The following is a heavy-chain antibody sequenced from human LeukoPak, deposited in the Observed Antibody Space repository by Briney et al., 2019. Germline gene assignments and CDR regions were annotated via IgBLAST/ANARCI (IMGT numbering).Heavy chain of an antibody. D-gene: IGHD3-16*01. Sequence: GGSLRLSCAVSGFTVTVNYMSLVRQAPGKGLEWVSIIYRSGSISYADSVKGRFIISRDSSTNTVSLQMTRLRAEDTAVYYCAADFYTSYHLGYWGQGTLVTVSS. CDR3: AADFYTSYHLGY. CDR2: IYRSGSI. J-gene: IGHJ4*02. CDR1: GFTVTVNY. V-gene: IGHV3-66*01.